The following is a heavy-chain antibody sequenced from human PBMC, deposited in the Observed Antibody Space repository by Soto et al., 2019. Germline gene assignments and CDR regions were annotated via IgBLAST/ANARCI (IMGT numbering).Heavy chain of an antibody. Sequence: EVQLVESGGGLVRPGGSLSLSCAASGFGFSFSNYYMNWIRQAPGKGLEWVSSISSSGHMTFYAPSVNGRFTISRDNGRNSLDLQMYSLRSEDTGVYLCVGTYGSDDSWGPGTLVTVSS. D-gene: IGHD3-10*01. V-gene: IGHV3-21*01. CDR3: VGTYGSDDS. CDR1: GFGFSFSNYY. J-gene: IGHJ5*01. CDR2: ISSSGHMT.